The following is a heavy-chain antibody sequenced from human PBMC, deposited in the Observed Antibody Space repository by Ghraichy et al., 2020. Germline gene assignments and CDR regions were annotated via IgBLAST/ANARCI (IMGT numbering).Heavy chain of an antibody. Sequence: SETLSLTCAVSGGSISSGGYSWSWIRQPPGKGLEWIGYIYHSGSTYYNPSLKSRVTISVDRSKNQFSLKLSSVTAADTAVYYCARGLRFLEWLHFDYWGQGTLVTVSS. V-gene: IGHV4-30-2*01. CDR2: IYHSGST. CDR3: ARGLRFLEWLHFDY. J-gene: IGHJ4*02. CDR1: GGSISSGGYS. D-gene: IGHD3-3*01.